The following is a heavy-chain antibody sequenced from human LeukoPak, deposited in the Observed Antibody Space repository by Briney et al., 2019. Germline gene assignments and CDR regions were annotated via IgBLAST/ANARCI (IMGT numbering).Heavy chain of an antibody. D-gene: IGHD2-15*01. Sequence: GGSLRLSCAASGFTFSSYGMHWVRQAPGKGLEWVAVMYYDGISNYYADSVKGRFTISRDNSMNTLYLQMNSLRAEDTAVYFCARDLYCSGGSCLYFDYWGQGTLVTVSS. CDR1: GFTFSSYG. CDR3: ARDLYCSGGSCLYFDY. CDR2: MYYDGISN. V-gene: IGHV3-33*01. J-gene: IGHJ4*02.